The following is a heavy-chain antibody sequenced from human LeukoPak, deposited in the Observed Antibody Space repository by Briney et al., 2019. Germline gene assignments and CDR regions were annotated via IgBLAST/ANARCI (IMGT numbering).Heavy chain of an antibody. CDR1: GYTFTAYG. CDR2: ISANNGNT. Sequence: WASVKVSCKASGYTFTAYGISWVRQAPGQGLEWMGWISANNGNTNYAQKVQGRVTMTRDTSTSTAYMELRSLRYDDTAVYYCARGDGPFGGVRFDHWGQGTLVTVSS. D-gene: IGHD3-16*01. CDR3: ARGDGPFGGVRFDH. V-gene: IGHV1-18*01. J-gene: IGHJ4*02.